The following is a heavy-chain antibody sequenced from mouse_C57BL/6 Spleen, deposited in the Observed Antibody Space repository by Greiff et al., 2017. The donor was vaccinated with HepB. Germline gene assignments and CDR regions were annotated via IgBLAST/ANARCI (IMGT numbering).Heavy chain of an antibody. Sequence: EVKVVESGGDLVKPGGSLKLSCAASGFTFSSYGMSWVRQTPDKRLEWVATISSGGSYTYYPDSVKGRFTISRDNAKNTLYLQMSSLKSEDTAMYYCARGGNGYYFDYWGQGTTLTVSS. CDR3: ARGGNGYYFDY. J-gene: IGHJ2*01. D-gene: IGHD2-1*01. CDR2: ISSGGSYT. V-gene: IGHV5-6*01. CDR1: GFTFSSYG.